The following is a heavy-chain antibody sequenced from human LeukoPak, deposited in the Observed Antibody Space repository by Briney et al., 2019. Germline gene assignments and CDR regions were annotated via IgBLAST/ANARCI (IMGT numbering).Heavy chain of an antibody. Sequence: ASVKVSCKASGYTFTTYSMHWVRQAPEQGLEWMGIINPSGGSTSYAQKFQGRVTMTRDTSTSTVYMELSSLRSEDTAVYYCARVATMIVVVNYFDYWGQGTLVTVSS. CDR1: GYTFTTYS. J-gene: IGHJ4*02. CDR2: INPSGGST. D-gene: IGHD3-22*01. CDR3: ARVATMIVVVNYFDY. V-gene: IGHV1-46*01.